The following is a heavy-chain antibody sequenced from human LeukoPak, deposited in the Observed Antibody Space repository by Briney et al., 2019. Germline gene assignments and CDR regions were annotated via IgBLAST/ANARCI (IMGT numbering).Heavy chain of an antibody. Sequence: GGSLRPSCAASGFTFSSFWMSWVRQAPGKGLEWVANIKEDGSEKHYVDSVKGRFTISRDNAKNSLYLQMNSLRAEDTAVYYCARGRFKSDSSGYSSFYHWGQGTLVTVSS. V-gene: IGHV3-7*04. CDR2: IKEDGSEK. D-gene: IGHD3-22*01. CDR3: ARGRFKSDSSGYSSFYH. J-gene: IGHJ4*02. CDR1: GFTFSSFW.